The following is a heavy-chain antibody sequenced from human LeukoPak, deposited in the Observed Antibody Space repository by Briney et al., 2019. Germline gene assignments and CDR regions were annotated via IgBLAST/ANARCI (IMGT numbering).Heavy chain of an antibody. J-gene: IGHJ4*02. CDR2: INHSGST. V-gene: IGHV4-34*01. Sequence: PSETLSLTCAVYGGSFSGYYWSWIRQPPGKGLEWIGEINHSGSTNYNPSLKSRVTISVDTSKNQFSLKLSSVTAADTAVYYCARRGYYYGTFDYWGQGTLVTVSS. D-gene: IGHD3-22*01. CDR1: GGSFSGYY. CDR3: ARRGYYYGTFDY.